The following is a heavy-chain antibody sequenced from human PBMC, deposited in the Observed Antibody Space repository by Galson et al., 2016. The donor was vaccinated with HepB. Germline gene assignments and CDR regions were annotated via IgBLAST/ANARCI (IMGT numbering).Heavy chain of an antibody. J-gene: IGHJ4*02. D-gene: IGHD5-12*01. CDR1: GASINTST. CDR2: ISGGGERT. V-gene: IGHV3-23*01. Sequence: ETLSLTCAVSGASINTSTWWTWVRQAPGKGPEWVSGISGGGERTWYADSVKGRFTISRDNSKKILYLQMNSLTVEDTAVYYCPKDGYGTIDYWGPGTLVTVSS. CDR3: PKDGYGTIDY.